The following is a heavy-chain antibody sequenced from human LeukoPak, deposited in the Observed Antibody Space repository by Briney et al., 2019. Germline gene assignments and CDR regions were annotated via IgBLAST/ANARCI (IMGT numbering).Heavy chain of an antibody. J-gene: IGHJ3*02. CDR3: ARSRAEVTVAGKNRPFDASDI. CDR1: GGSISSGSYY. D-gene: IGHD6-19*01. Sequence: PSETLSLTCTVSGGSISSGSYYWSWIRQPAGKGLEWIGRIYTSGSTNYNPSLKSRVTISVDTSKNQFSLKLSSVTAADTAVYYCARSRAEVTVAGKNRPFDASDIWGQGTMVTVSS. CDR2: IYTSGST. V-gene: IGHV4-61*02.